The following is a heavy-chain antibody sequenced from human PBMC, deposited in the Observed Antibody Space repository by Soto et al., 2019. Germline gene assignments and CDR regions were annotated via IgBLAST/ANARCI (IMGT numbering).Heavy chain of an antibody. D-gene: IGHD3-10*01. V-gene: IGHV4-30-4*01. CDR1: GGSISSGDYY. CDR3: ASNEAYYYGSGSFDY. Sequence: QVQLQESGPGLVKPSQTLSLTCTVSGGSISSGDYYWSWIRQPPGKGLEWIGYIYYSWSTYYNPSLKSRVTISVDTSKNQFSLKLSSVTAADTAVYYCASNEAYYYGSGSFDYWGQGTLVTVSS. CDR2: IYYSWST. J-gene: IGHJ4*02.